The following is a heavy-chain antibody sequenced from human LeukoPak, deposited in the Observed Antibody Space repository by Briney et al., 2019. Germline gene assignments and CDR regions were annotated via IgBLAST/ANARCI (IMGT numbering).Heavy chain of an antibody. CDR3: ARESRDSSGYYPLV. CDR1: GGSISSGSYY. V-gene: IGHV4-61*02. D-gene: IGHD3-22*01. Sequence: SETLSLTCTVSGGSISSGSYYWSWIRQPAGKGLEWIGRIYTSGSTNYNPSLKSRVTISVDTSKNQFSLKLSSVTAADTAVYYCARESRDSSGYYPLVWGKGTTVTVSS. CDR2: IYTSGST. J-gene: IGHJ6*04.